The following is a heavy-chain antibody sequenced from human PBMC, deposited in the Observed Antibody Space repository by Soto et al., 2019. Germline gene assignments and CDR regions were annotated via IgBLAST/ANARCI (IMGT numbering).Heavy chain of an antibody. CDR3: ARDIAVAGFFDY. D-gene: IGHD6-19*01. Sequence: SETLSLTCTVSGGSISSYYWSWIRQPAGKGLEWIGSIYTSGSTNYNPSLKSRVTMSVDTSKNQFSLKLSSVTAADTAVYYCARDIAVAGFFDYWGQGTLVTVSS. J-gene: IGHJ4*02. CDR1: GGSISSYY. V-gene: IGHV4-4*07. CDR2: IYTSGST.